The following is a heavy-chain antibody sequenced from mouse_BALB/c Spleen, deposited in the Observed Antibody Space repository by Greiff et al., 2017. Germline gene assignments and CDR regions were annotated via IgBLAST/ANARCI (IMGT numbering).Heavy chain of an antibody. Sequence: VQLQQSGAELAKPGASVKMSCKASGYTFTSYWMHWVKQRPGQGLEWIGYINPSTGYTEYNQKFKDKATLTADKSSSTAYMQLSSLTSEDSAVYYCARGRDWDYWGQGTTLTVSS. D-gene: IGHD3-3*01. CDR3: ARGRDWDY. CDR1: GYTFTSYW. V-gene: IGHV1-7*01. CDR2: INPSTGYT. J-gene: IGHJ2*01.